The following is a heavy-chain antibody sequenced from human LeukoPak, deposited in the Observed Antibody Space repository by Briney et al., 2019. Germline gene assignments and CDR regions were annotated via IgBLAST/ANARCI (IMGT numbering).Heavy chain of an antibody. Sequence: GASVKVSCKASGGTFSSYAISWVRQAPGQGLEWMGGIIPIFGTANYAQKFQGRVTITADESTSTAYMELSSLRSEDTAVYYCARDRNIAAAGTGYWGQGTLVTVSS. V-gene: IGHV1-69*13. CDR2: IIPIFGTA. CDR3: ARDRNIAAAGTGY. CDR1: GGTFSSYA. J-gene: IGHJ4*02. D-gene: IGHD6-13*01.